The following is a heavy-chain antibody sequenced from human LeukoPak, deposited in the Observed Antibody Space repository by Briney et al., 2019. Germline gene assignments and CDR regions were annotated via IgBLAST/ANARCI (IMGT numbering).Heavy chain of an antibody. Sequence: GGSLRLSCEASGFNFRSYWMHWVRQAPGKGLVWVSRINGDGMTNYADSVKGRFTISRDNAKNTVFLQMKSLRPDDTGVYYCARGLISRADYWGQGPLVAVSS. V-gene: IGHV3-74*01. D-gene: IGHD3-10*01. CDR1: GFNFRSYW. J-gene: IGHJ4*02. CDR2: INGDGMT. CDR3: ARGLISRADY.